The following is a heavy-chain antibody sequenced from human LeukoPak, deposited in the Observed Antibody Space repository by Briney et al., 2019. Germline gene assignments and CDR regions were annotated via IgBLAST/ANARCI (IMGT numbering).Heavy chain of an antibody. CDR3: ARSYCSGGSCYYGGNNWFDP. Sequence: SETLSLTCAVSGYSISSGYYWGWIRQPPGKGLEWIGSIYHSGSTYYNPSLKSRVTISVDTSKNQFSLKRSSVTAADTAVYYCARSYCSGGSCYYGGNNWFDPWGQGTLVTVSS. CDR2: IYHSGST. J-gene: IGHJ5*02. D-gene: IGHD2-15*01. CDR1: GYSISSGYY. V-gene: IGHV4-38-2*01.